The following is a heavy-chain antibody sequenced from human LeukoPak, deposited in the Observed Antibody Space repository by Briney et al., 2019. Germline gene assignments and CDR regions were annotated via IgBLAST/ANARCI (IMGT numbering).Heavy chain of an antibody. J-gene: IGHJ4*02. Sequence: VASVKVSFKACVYTFTDYYIHWVRQAPGQGLEWMGWINPNTGGTNYAQKFQGRVTMTRDTSISTTYMELSRLKYDDTAVYCCARVHGYCSSTSCYSDFDYWGQGTLVTVSS. CDR2: INPNTGGT. V-gene: IGHV1-2*02. CDR3: ARVHGYCSSTSCYSDFDY. CDR1: VYTFTDYY. D-gene: IGHD2-2*02.